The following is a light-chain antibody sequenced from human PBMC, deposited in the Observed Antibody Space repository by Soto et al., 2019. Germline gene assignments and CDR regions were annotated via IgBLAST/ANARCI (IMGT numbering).Light chain of an antibody. CDR3: QQRTNLWLT. V-gene: IGKV3-11*01. CDR2: DTS. Sequence: EIVLTQSPATLSLSPGDRATLSCRASQSVSSYLAWYQQKPGQAPRLLIYDTSNRATGIPARFSGSGSGTDFTLTISSLEAEDFAVYFCQQRTNLWLTFGGGTKVEIK. J-gene: IGKJ4*01. CDR1: QSVSSY.